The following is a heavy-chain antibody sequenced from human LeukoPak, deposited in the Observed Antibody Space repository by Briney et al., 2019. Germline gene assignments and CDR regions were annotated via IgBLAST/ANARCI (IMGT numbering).Heavy chain of an antibody. Sequence: ASVKVSCKASGGTFSSYAISWVRQAPGQGLEWMGGIIPIFGTANYAQKFQGRVTITADKSTSTAYMELSSLRSEDTAVYYCARAAGLRYCSSTSCRNDYYYGMDVWGKGTTVTVSS. CDR3: ARAAGLRYCSSTSCRNDYYYGMDV. V-gene: IGHV1-69*06. J-gene: IGHJ6*04. CDR2: IIPIFGTA. CDR1: GGTFSSYA. D-gene: IGHD2-2*01.